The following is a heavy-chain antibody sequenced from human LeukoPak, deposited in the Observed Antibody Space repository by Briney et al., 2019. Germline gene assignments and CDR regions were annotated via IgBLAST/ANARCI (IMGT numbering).Heavy chain of an antibody. CDR1: GFTFSSYG. D-gene: IGHD6-13*01. J-gene: IGHJ4*02. CDR2: IWYDGSNK. V-gene: IGHV3-33*01. Sequence: GGSLRLSCAASGFTFSSYGMHWVRQAPGKGLEWVAVIWYDGSNKYYADSVKGRFTISRDNSKNTLYLQMNSLRAEDTAVYYCAREGAAAGTGDYWGQGTLFTVSS. CDR3: AREGAAAGTGDY.